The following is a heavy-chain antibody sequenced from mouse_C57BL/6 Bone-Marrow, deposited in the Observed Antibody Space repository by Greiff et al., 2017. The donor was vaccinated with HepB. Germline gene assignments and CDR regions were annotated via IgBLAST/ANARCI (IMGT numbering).Heavy chain of an antibody. J-gene: IGHJ1*03. CDR3: ARRVYYGLWYFDV. D-gene: IGHD1-1*01. V-gene: IGHV1-19*01. Sequence: VQLQQSGPVLVKPGASVKMSCKASGYTFTDYYMNWVKQSHGKSLEWIGVINPYNGGTSYNQKFKGKATLTVDKSSSTAYMELNSLTSEDSAVYYCARRVYYGLWYFDVWGTGTTVTVSS. CDR1: GYTFTDYY. CDR2: INPYNGGT.